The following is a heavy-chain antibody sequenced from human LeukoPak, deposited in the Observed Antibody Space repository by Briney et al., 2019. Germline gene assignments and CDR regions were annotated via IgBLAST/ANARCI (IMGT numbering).Heavy chain of an antibody. CDR3: AREEYG. V-gene: IGHV3-30-3*01. CDR2: ISYDGSNK. CDR1: GFTFSSYA. D-gene: IGHD4-17*01. Sequence: PGRSLRLSCAASGFTFSSYAMHWVRQAPGKGLEWVAVISYDGSNKYYADSVKGRFTISRDNSKNTLYLQMNSLRAEDTAVYYCAREEYGGGQGTLVTVSS. J-gene: IGHJ4*02.